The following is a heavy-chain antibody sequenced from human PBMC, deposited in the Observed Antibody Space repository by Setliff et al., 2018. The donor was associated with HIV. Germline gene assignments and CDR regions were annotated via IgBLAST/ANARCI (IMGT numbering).Heavy chain of an antibody. CDR2: IFYSGTT. D-gene: IGHD5-12*01. CDR1: GDSITSGVFY. V-gene: IGHV4-31*01. J-gene: IGHJ4*02. Sequence: SETLSLTCTVSGDSITSGVFYWSWIRQHPGKGLEWIGYIFYSGTTYYKPSLKSPVTMSVDTSKNQFSLKLNSVTAADTAIYYCARRRDGYNLIDYWGQGTLVTVSS. CDR3: ARRRDGYNLIDY.